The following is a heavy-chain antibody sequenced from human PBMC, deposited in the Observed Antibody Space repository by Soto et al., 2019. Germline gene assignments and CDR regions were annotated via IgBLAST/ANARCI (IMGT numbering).Heavy chain of an antibody. D-gene: IGHD3-3*01. V-gene: IGHV1-18*01. Sequence: ASVKVSCKASGYTFTSYGISWVRQAPGQGLEWMGWISAYNGNTNYAQKLQGRVTVTTDTSTSTAYMELRSLRSDDTAVYYCARDRGLEWLLFGWYYYYGMDVWGQGTTVTVSS. CDR1: GYTFTSYG. J-gene: IGHJ6*02. CDR2: ISAYNGNT. CDR3: ARDRGLEWLLFGWYYYYGMDV.